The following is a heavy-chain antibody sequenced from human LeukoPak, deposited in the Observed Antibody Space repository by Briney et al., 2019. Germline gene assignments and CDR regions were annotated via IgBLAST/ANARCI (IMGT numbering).Heavy chain of an antibody. CDR1: GFTFSSYS. D-gene: IGHD4-23*01. Sequence: GGSLRLSCAASGFTFSSYSMNWVRQAPGKGLEWVSYISSSSSTIYYADSVKGRFTISRDNAKNSLYLQMNSLRAEDTAVYYCARQGAVLISVNWFDPWGQGTLVTVSS. V-gene: IGHV3-48*01. CDR3: ARQGAVLISVNWFDP. CDR2: ISSSSSTI. J-gene: IGHJ5*02.